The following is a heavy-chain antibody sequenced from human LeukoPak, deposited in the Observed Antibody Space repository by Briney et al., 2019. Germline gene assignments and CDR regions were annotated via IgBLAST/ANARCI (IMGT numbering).Heavy chain of an antibody. V-gene: IGHV1-69*13. Sequence: SVKVSCKASGGTFSSYAISWVRQAPGQGLEWMGGIIPIFGTTNYAQKFQDRVTITADESTSTAYMELSSLRSEDTAVYYCARQGAFVGPTPRYDSSGYSDYWGQGTLVTVSS. CDR1: GGTFSSYA. J-gene: IGHJ4*02. D-gene: IGHD3-22*01. CDR3: ARQGAFVGPTPRYDSSGYSDY. CDR2: IIPIFGTT.